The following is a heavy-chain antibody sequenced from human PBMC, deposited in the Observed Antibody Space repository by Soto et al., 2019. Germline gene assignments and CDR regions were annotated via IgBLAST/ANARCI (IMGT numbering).Heavy chain of an antibody. CDR1: GGTFNNYA. V-gene: IGHV1-69*01. CDR3: ARGVDHDRRGYYYFY. D-gene: IGHD3-22*01. J-gene: IGHJ4*02. CDR2: VIPIFGTA. Sequence: QVQLVQSGAEVKKPGSSVKVSCKASGGTFNNYAISWVRQAPGQGLEWMGGVIPIFGTANYAQKFQDRVTITADESTTTAYMELRSLRSEDTAVYYCARGVDHDRRGYYYFYWGQGTPVTVSS.